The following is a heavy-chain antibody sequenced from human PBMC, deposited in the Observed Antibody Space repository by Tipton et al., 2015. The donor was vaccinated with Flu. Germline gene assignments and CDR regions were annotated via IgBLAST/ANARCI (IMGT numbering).Heavy chain of an antibody. CDR2: IYYSGST. Sequence: TLSLTCTVSGGSISSSGYYWGWIRQPPGKGLEWIGSIYYSGSTYYNPSLKSRVTISVDTSKNQFSLNLSSVTAADTAVYYCARDGYYDSRGYPYYYYYGMDVWGQGTTVTVSS. CDR3: ARDGYYDSRGYPYYYYYGMDV. V-gene: IGHV4-39*07. CDR1: GGSISSSGYY. J-gene: IGHJ6*02. D-gene: IGHD3-22*01.